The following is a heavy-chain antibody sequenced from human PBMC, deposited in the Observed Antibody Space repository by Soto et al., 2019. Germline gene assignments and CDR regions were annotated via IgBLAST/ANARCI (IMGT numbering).Heavy chain of an antibody. CDR2: ISGSGDST. CDR3: ANATRYSGSSGLFDY. Sequence: EVQLLESGGGLVQPGGSLRLSCAASGFTFSSYAMSWVRQAPGKGLEWVSAISGSGDSTYSADSVKGRFTISRDNSKNTLYLLMNSLRAEDTAVYYCANATRYSGSSGLFDYWGQGTLVTVSS. V-gene: IGHV3-23*01. D-gene: IGHD1-26*01. J-gene: IGHJ4*02. CDR1: GFTFSSYA.